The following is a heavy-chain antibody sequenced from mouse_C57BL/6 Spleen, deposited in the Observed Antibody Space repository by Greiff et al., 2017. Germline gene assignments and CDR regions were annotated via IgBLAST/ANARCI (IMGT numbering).Heavy chain of an antibody. D-gene: IGHD4-1*02. Sequence: QVQLQQSGPELVKPGASVKISCKASGYAFSSSWMNWVKQRPGKGLEWIGRIYPGDGDTNYNGKFKGKATLTADTSSSTAYMQLSSLTSEDSAVYFCARCLVNWDFDYWGQGTTLTVSS. CDR1: GYAFSSSW. CDR3: ARCLVNWDFDY. CDR2: IYPGDGDT. J-gene: IGHJ2*01. V-gene: IGHV1-82*01.